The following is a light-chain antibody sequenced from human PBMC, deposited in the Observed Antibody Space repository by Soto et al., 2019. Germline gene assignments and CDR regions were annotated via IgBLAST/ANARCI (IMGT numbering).Light chain of an antibody. J-gene: IGLJ2*01. CDR1: SSDVGGYNY. Sequence: QSVLTQPPSASGSPGQPVTISCTGTSSDVGGYNYVSWYQQHPGKAPTLMIYEVSKRPSGVPDRFSGSKSGNTASLTVSGLQAEDEADYYCSSYAGSNIGVFGGGTKLTVL. CDR2: EVS. V-gene: IGLV2-8*01. CDR3: SSYAGSNIGV.